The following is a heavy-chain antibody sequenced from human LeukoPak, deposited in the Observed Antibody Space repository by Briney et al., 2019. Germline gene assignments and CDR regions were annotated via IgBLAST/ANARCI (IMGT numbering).Heavy chain of an antibody. J-gene: IGHJ6*03. V-gene: IGHV1-18*01. Sequence: ASVKVSCKASGYTFTSYGISWVRQAPGQGLEWMGWISAYNGNTNYAQKLQGRVTMTTDTSTSTAYMELRSLRSDDTAVYYCARAVVVAPVGYYYMDVWGKGTTVTVSS. CDR2: ISAYNGNT. CDR3: ARAVVVAPVGYYYMDV. D-gene: IGHD2-15*01. CDR1: GYTFTSYG.